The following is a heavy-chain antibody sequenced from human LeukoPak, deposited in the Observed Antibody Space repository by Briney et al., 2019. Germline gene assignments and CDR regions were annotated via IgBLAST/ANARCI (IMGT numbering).Heavy chain of an antibody. CDR2: IYYSGST. D-gene: IGHD2-15*01. J-gene: IGHJ5*02. CDR1: GGSISSYY. Sequence: SETLSLTCTVSGGSISSYYWSWIRQPPGKGLEWIGYIYYSGSTNYNPSPKSRVTISVDTSKNQFSLKLSSVTAADTAVYYCAREVDWFDPWGQGTLVTVSS. CDR3: AREVDWFDP. V-gene: IGHV4-59*12.